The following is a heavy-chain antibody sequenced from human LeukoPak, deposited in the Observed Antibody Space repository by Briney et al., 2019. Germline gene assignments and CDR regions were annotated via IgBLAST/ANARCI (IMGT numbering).Heavy chain of an antibody. CDR2: ISGSGVNT. CDR3: AKDHADYGDDFDN. J-gene: IGHJ4*02. Sequence: GGSLRLSCAASGFTFSNYGMSWVRQPPGKGLEWVSAISGSGVNTYYADSVKGRFTISRDNSKNTLYLQMSSLRAEDTAVYYCAKDHADYGDDFDNWGRGTLVTVSS. D-gene: IGHD4-17*01. CDR1: GFTFSNYG. V-gene: IGHV3-23*01.